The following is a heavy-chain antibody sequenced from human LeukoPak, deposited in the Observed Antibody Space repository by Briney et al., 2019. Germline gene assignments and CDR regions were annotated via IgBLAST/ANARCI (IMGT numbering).Heavy chain of an antibody. J-gene: IGHJ4*02. CDR1: GYTFTNYY. CDR2: INPSGGST. CDR3: ARGPYYYDSSGYYEHDY. V-gene: IGHV1-46*01. Sequence: GASVKVSCKASGYTFTNYYMHWVRQAPGQGLEWMGIINPSGGSTSYAQKFQGRVTMTRDTSTSTVYMELSSLRSEDTAVYYCARGPYYYDSSGYYEHDYWGQGTLVTVSS. D-gene: IGHD3-22*01.